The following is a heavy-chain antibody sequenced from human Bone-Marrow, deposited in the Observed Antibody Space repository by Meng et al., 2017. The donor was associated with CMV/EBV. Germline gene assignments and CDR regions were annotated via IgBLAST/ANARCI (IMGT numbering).Heavy chain of an antibody. D-gene: IGHD2-21*01. Sequence: ASVKVSCKASGYTFTGYYMHWVRQAPGQGLEWMGWINPNSGGTNYAQKFQGRVTMTRDTSISTAYMELSRMRSDDTAVYYCALLSGGHIVVVIGYWGQGTLVTVSS. CDR3: ALLSGGHIVVVIGY. CDR1: GYTFTGYY. J-gene: IGHJ4*02. V-gene: IGHV1-2*02. CDR2: INPNSGGT.